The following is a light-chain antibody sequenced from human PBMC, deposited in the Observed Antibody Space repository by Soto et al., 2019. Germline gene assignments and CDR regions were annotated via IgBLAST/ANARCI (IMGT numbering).Light chain of an antibody. CDR1: QSISSW. CDR2: KAS. J-gene: IGKJ4*01. V-gene: IGKV1-5*03. Sequence: DIQMTQSPSTLSASVGDRVTITCRASQSISSWWAWYQHKPGKAPNLLIYKASSLESGVPSRFSGSGSGTEFTLTVSSLQPDDFATYYCQQYDSYPLTFGGGTKVDIK. CDR3: QQYDSYPLT.